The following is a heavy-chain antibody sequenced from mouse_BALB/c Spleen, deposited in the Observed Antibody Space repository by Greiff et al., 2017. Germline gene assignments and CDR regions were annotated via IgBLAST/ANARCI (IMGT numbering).Heavy chain of an antibody. J-gene: IGHJ3*01. D-gene: IGHD1-1*01. V-gene: IGHV1S81*02. Sequence: QVQLQQSGAELVKPGASVKLSCKATGYTFTSYYMYWVKQRPGQGLEWIGEINPSNGGTNFNEKFKSKATLTVDESSSTAYMQLSSLTSEDSAVYYCTRDYGSSYEFAYGGQGTLVTVSA. CDR3: TRDYGSSYEFAY. CDR1: GYTFTSYY. CDR2: INPSNGGT.